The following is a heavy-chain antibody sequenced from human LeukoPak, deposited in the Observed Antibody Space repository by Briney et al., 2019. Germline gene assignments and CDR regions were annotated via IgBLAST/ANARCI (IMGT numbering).Heavy chain of an antibody. D-gene: IGHD7-27*01. J-gene: IGHJ4*02. CDR2: ISGDGVGT. V-gene: IGHV3-23*01. CDR1: GFAFRSYG. Sequence: GGSLRLSCAASGFAFRSYGMSWVRQAPGKGLEWVSAISGDGVGTYYADSVKGRFTITRDNSKNTLYLQLNNLRAEDTAVYYCAKDLAWGLDYWGQGTPVTVSS. CDR3: AKDLAWGLDY.